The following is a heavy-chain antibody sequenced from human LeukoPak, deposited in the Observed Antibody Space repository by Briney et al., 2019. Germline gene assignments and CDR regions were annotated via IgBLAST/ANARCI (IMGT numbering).Heavy chain of an antibody. J-gene: IGHJ4*02. CDR1: GFTFGRHW. V-gene: IGHV3-7*05. D-gene: IGHD4-17*01. Sequence: TGGSLRLSCAASGFTFGRHWMSWVRQAPGKGPEWVANIKQDGSQRYYVDSVKGRFTISRDNGRNSLFLQMNSLRAEDTAVYYCAREVYGDNYFDYWGQGTLVTVSS. CDR3: AREVYGDNYFDY. CDR2: IKQDGSQR.